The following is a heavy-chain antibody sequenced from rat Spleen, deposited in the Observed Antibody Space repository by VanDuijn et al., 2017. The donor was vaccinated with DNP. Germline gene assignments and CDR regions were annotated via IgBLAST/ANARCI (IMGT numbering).Heavy chain of an antibody. CDR2: ITPSGGNT. CDR3: ARGSTTVDYWYFDF. J-gene: IGHJ1*01. Sequence: EVQLVESGGGLAQPGRSLKLSCAASGFTFSDYYMAWIRQVPGQGLEWVASITPSGGNTFYPDSVKGRFTISRDNAKNTLYLQMNSLRSEDTATYYCARGSTTVDYWYFDFWGPGTMVTVSS. CDR1: GFTFSDYY. V-gene: IGHV5-25*01. D-gene: IGHD1-1*01.